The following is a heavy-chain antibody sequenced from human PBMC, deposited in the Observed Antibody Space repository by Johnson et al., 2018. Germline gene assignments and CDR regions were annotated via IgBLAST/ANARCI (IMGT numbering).Heavy chain of an antibody. J-gene: IGHJ3*02. D-gene: IGHD3-22*01. CDR1: GGSISSYY. CDR3: ARDLAYYYDSSGYYSTVGAFDI. Sequence: QVQLQESGPGLVKPSETLSLTCTVSGGSISSYYWSWIRQPPGKGLEWIGYIYYSGSTNYNPSLKSRVTISVDTSKNQFSLKLGSVPAADTAGDYCARDLAYYYDSSGYYSTVGAFDIWGQGTMVTVSS. CDR2: IYYSGST. V-gene: IGHV4-59*01.